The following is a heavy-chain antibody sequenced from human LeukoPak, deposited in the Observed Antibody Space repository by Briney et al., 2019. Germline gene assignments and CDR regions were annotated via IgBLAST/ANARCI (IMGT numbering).Heavy chain of an antibody. CDR1: GYTFTSYG. CDR3: ARVLTGGGSYYYNFDY. V-gene: IGHV1-18*01. CDR2: ISAYNGNT. D-gene: IGHD1-26*01. J-gene: IGHJ4*02. Sequence: GASVTVSCKASGYTFTSYGISWVRQAPGQGLEWMGWISAYNGNTNYAQKLQGRVTMTTDTSTSTAYMELRSLRSDDTAVYYCARVLTGGGSYYYNFDYWGQGTLVTVSS.